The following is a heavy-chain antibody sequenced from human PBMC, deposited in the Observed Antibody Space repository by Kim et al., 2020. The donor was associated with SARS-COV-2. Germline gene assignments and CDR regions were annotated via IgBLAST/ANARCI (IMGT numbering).Heavy chain of an antibody. V-gene: IGHV1-46*01. CDR1: GYTFTSYY. D-gene: IGHD5-12*01. CDR2: INPSGGST. CDR3: ARDGTESGYDYEIYYYGMDV. Sequence: ASVKVSCKASGYTFTSYYMHWVRQAPGQGLEWMGIINPSGGSTSYAQKFQGRVTMTRDTSTSTVYMELSSLRSEDTAVYYCARDGTESGYDYEIYYYGMDVWGQGTTVTVSS. J-gene: IGHJ6*02.